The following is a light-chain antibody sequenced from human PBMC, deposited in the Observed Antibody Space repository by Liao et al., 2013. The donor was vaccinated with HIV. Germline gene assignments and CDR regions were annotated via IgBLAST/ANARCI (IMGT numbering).Light chain of an antibody. CDR2: ENI. V-gene: IGLV3-1*01. CDR1: TLGEKS. CDR3: QAWDTNTAI. Sequence: SYALTQTPSVSVSPGQTASIACSGHTLGEKSVSWYQQRPGQSPVLVIYENIRRPSGIPERFSGSNSGNTATLTISGTQAVDEADYYCQAWDTNTAIFGGGTKLTVL. J-gene: IGLJ2*01.